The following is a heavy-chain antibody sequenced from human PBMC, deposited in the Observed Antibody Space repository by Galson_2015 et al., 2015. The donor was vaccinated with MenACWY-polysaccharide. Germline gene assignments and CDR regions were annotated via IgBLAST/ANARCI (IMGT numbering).Heavy chain of an antibody. D-gene: IGHD3-16*01. J-gene: IGHJ3*01. CDR1: GGSFTISS. V-gene: IGHV1-69*02. CDR3: ASLLGEAPAQTGAFDL. Sequence: SVKVSCKASGGSFTISSFNWVRQAPGQGLEWMGRIIPGLDKPNYAQKFQGRATITAGQSTGTVYMELSSLRSEDTAVYYCASLLGEAPAQTGAFDLWGQGAVVTVSS. CDR2: IIPGLDKP.